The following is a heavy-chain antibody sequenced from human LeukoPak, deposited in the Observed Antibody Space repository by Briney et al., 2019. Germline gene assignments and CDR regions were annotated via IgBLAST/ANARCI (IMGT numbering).Heavy chain of an antibody. V-gene: IGHV3-30*04. Sequence: GGSLRLSCAASGFTFSDYAMHWVRQAPGKGLEWVAFISYDGRNKYYADSVKGRFTIPRGNSKNTLYLQMNSLRAEDAAVFYCARDDCGFDRWGQGTLVTVSS. CDR1: GFTFSDYA. CDR2: ISYDGRNK. J-gene: IGHJ5*02. D-gene: IGHD2-21*01. CDR3: ARDDCGFDR.